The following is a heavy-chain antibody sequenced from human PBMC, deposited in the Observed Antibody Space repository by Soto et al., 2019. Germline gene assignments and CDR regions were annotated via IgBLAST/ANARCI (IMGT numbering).Heavy chain of an antibody. CDR2: ISGSGGST. J-gene: IGHJ6*02. CDR1: GFTFSSYA. Sequence: SLRLSCAASGFTFSSYAMSWVRQAPGKGLEWVSAISGSGGSTYYADSVKGRFTISRDNSKNTLYLQMNSLRAEDTAVYYCASCSSTSCYTYYYGMDVWGQGTTVTVSS. V-gene: IGHV3-23*01. D-gene: IGHD2-2*02. CDR3: ASCSSTSCYTYYYGMDV.